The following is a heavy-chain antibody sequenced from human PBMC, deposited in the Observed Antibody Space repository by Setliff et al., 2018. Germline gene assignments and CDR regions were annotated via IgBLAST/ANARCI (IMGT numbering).Heavy chain of an antibody. J-gene: IGHJ6*03. CDR3: ARENTGFYYHYYMDV. D-gene: IGHD3-10*01. CDR2: IKGKNDGLAT. Sequence: PGGSLRLSCAASGFTFTNAWMNWVRQAPGKGLEWVGRIKGKNDGLATDYAAPVKGRFTISRDDSKNTLYLQMNSLRAEDTALYYCARENTGFYYHYYMDVWGKGTTVTVSS. CDR1: GFTFTNAW. V-gene: IGHV3-15*05.